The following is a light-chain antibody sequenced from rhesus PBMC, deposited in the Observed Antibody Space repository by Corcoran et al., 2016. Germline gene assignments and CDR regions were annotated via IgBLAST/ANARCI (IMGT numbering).Light chain of an antibody. CDR3: QHYYRIPPT. V-gene: IGKV1-25*02. Sequence: DIQMTQSPSSLSASVGDRVTITCRASQDISNYFAWYQQKPGETPKLLIYAASVLQSGIPSRFSGSGSGTDFTLSISRLKSEDFAAYYCQHYYRIPPTFGQGTKVEIK. J-gene: IGKJ1*01. CDR1: QDISNY. CDR2: AAS.